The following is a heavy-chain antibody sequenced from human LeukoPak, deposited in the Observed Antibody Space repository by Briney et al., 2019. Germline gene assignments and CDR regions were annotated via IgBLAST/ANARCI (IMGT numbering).Heavy chain of an antibody. V-gene: IGHV4-4*07. CDR1: GGPISSYY. CDR3: ARAEYSSSPYYYGMDV. CDR2: IYTSGST. J-gene: IGHJ6*02. D-gene: IGHD6-6*01. Sequence: PSETLSLTCTVSGGPISSYYWSWIRQPAGKGLEWIGRIYTSGSTNYNPSLKSRVTMSVDTSKNQFSLKLSSVTAADTAVYYCARAEYSSSPYYYGMDVWGQGTTVTVSS.